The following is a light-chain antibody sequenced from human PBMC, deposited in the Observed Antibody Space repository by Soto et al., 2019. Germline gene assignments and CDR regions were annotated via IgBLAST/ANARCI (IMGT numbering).Light chain of an antibody. J-gene: IGLJ1*01. Sequence: QSALTQPASVSGSPGQSITISCTGTSSDIGDYDYVSWYQQRPGRAPKLMIYEVRYRPSGVSNRFSGSKSGNTASLTISGLQAEDEADYYCSSYTRTSNHYFFGSGTKLTVL. CDR3: SSYTRTSNHYF. CDR1: SSDIGDYDY. V-gene: IGLV2-14*01. CDR2: EVR.